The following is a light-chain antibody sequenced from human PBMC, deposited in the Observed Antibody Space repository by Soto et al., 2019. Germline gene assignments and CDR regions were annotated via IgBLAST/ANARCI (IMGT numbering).Light chain of an antibody. V-gene: IGLV2-23*02. Sequence: QSALTQPASVSGSPGQSITLSCTGTSSDVGSYNLVSWYQHLPGKAPKLMIFEVTKRPSGVSTRFSGSKSGNTASLTISGLQAEDEADYYCSSYAGSSIFVVVGGGTKLTVL. CDR1: SSDVGSYNL. CDR2: EVT. J-gene: IGLJ2*01. CDR3: SSYAGSSIFVV.